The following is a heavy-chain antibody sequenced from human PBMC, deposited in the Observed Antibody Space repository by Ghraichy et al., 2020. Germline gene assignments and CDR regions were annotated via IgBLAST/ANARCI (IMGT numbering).Heavy chain of an antibody. J-gene: IGHJ6*02. Sequence: ASVKVSCKASGYTFTSYGISWVRQAPGQGLEWMGWISAYNGNTNYAQKLQGRVTMTTDTSTSTAYMELRSLRSDDTAVYYCAREGVSQFSGTHTPNYYYYGMDVWGQGTTVTVSS. CDR3: AREGVSQFSGTHTPNYYYYGMDV. D-gene: IGHD6-13*01. CDR1: GYTFTSYG. V-gene: IGHV1-18*01. CDR2: ISAYNGNT.